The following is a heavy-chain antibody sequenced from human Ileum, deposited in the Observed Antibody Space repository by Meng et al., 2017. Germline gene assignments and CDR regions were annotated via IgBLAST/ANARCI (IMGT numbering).Heavy chain of an antibody. J-gene: IGHJ4*02. CDR2: ISSSGGST. V-gene: IGHV3-23*04. CDR3: AKVGWEDY. D-gene: IGHD1-26*01. CDR1: GFTFSTYD. Sequence: EVQLVESGGGLVQNGGSLGLSCAASGFTFSTYDISWVRQAPGKGLEWVSAISSSGGSTYYADSVKGRFTISRDNSKSTLYLQMNSLRAEDTALYYCAKVGWEDYWGQGTLVTVSS.